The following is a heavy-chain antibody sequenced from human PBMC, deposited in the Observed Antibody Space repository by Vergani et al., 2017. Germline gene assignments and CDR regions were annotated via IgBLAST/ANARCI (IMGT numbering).Heavy chain of an antibody. CDR3: AKDDYSNYELSDY. D-gene: IGHD4-11*01. J-gene: IGHJ4*02. V-gene: IGHV3-23*01. CDR1: GFTFSSYA. Sequence: EVQLLESGGGLVQPGGSLRLSCAASGFTFSSYAMSWVRQAPGKGLEWVSAISGSGGSKYYADSVKGRFTISRDNSKNTLYLQMNSLRAEDTAVYYCAKDDYSNYELSDYWGQGTLVTVSS. CDR2: ISGSGGSK.